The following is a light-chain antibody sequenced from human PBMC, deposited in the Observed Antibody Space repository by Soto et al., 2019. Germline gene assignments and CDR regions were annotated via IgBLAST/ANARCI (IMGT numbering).Light chain of an antibody. CDR2: QDS. V-gene: IGLV3-1*01. CDR1: KLGDKY. J-gene: IGLJ2*01. CDR3: QAWDSSTAWI. Sequence: SYELTQPPSVSVSPGQTASITCSGDKLGDKYACWYQQRPGQSPVLVMYQDSKRPSGIPERFSGSNSGNTATLTISGTQAMDEADYYCQAWDSSTAWIFGGGTKRTVL.